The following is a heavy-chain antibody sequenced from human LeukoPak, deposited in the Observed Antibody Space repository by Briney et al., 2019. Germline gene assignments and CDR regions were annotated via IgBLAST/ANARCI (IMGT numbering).Heavy chain of an antibody. Sequence: GGSLRLSGAASGFTCSSYGMDWVHQAPGKGLEGVGIISYDGSNKYDADSVKSRFTISRDNSKNTLYLQMNSLRAEDTAVYYCAKRSQGSRFDYWGQGTLVTVSS. CDR2: ISYDGSNK. CDR1: GFTCSSYG. J-gene: IGHJ4*02. D-gene: IGHD2-15*01. CDR3: AKRSQGSRFDY. V-gene: IGHV3-30*18.